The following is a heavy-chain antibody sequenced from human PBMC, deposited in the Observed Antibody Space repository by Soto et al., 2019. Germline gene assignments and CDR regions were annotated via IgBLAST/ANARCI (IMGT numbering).Heavy chain of an antibody. CDR3: AKDGGPAYCNCPGCSDDHYDH. Sequence: GGSLRHSCVASGFTFSNYAMHWVRQAPGKGLEWVAIVSYDGDNEYYADSVRGRFFISRDNSRNTLYLQTSSLRHEDTAVYYCAKDGGPAYCNCPGCSDDHYDHWVRGT. CDR1: GFTFSNYA. D-gene: IGHD2-2*01. V-gene: IGHV3-30*18. CDR2: VSYDGDNE. J-gene: IGHJ4*02.